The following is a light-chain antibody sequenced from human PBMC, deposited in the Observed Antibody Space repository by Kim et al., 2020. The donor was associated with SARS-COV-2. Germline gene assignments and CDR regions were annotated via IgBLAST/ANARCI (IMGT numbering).Light chain of an antibody. CDR3: LLCFGAAHGA. CDR1: SGAVTSASF. V-gene: IGLV7-43*01. J-gene: IGLJ3*02. CDR2: TTN. Sequence: QAVVTQEPSLTVSPGGTVTLTCASSSGAVTSASFPNWFQQKPGQAPRALIYTTNNKYSWTPARFSGSLLGGKAALTLSGVQPEDEAEYYCLLCFGAAHGAFGGGTQLTVL.